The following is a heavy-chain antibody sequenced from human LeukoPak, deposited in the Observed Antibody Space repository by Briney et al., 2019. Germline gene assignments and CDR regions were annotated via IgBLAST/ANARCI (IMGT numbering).Heavy chain of an antibody. V-gene: IGHV1-69*13. CDR3: ARDSGRYCSSTSCYGGGDFDY. Sequence: GASVKVSCKASGGTFSSYAISWVRQAPGQGLEWMGGIIPIFGTANYAQKFQGRVTITADESTSTAYMELSSLRSEDTAVYYCARDSGRYCSSTSCYGGGDFDYWGQGTLVTVSS. J-gene: IGHJ4*02. CDR2: IIPIFGTA. D-gene: IGHD2-2*01. CDR1: GGTFSSYA.